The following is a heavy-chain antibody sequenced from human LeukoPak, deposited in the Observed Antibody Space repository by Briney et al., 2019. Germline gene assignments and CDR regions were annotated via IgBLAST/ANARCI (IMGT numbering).Heavy chain of an antibody. D-gene: IGHD6-19*01. J-gene: IGHJ4*02. V-gene: IGHV1-2*02. CDR3: AREGSGWYGNFDY. Sequence: SVKVSCKASAYTFTGYYTHCVRQAPGQGLEWMGWITPDSGGTNYAQKFQGRVTMTRDTSISTAYMEVSRVRSDDTAVYYCAREGSGWYGNFDYWGQGTLVTVSS. CDR1: AYTFTGYY. CDR2: ITPDSGGT.